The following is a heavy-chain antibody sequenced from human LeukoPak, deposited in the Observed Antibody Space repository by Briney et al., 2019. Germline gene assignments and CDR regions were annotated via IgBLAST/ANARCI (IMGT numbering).Heavy chain of an antibody. CDR2: IYYSGST. V-gene: IGHV4-38-2*02. CDR1: GYSISSGYY. J-gene: IGHJ4*02. Sequence: PSETLSLTCTVSGYSISSGYYWGWIRQPPGKGLEWIGSIYYSGSTYYNPSLKSRVTISVDTSKNQFSLKLSSVTAADTAVYCCARDGYLAADYWGQGTLVTVSS. D-gene: IGHD2-2*03. CDR3: ARDGYLAADY.